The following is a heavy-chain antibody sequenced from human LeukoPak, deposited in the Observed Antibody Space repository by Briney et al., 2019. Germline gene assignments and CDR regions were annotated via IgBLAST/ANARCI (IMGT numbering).Heavy chain of an antibody. Sequence: ASVKVSCKASGYTFTSYDINWVRQATGQGLEWMGWISAYNGNTNYAQKLQGRVTMTTDTSTSTAYMELRSLRSDDTAVYYCARGHSYTVGDDYWAREPWSPSPQ. J-gene: IGHJ4*02. D-gene: IGHD5-18*01. CDR2: ISAYNGNT. CDR3: ARGHSYTVGDDY. CDR1: GYTFTSYD. V-gene: IGHV1-18*01.